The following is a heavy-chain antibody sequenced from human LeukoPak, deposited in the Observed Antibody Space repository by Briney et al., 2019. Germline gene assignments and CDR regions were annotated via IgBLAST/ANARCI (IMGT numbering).Heavy chain of an antibody. D-gene: IGHD3-9*01. CDR2: ITNGGSTI. J-gene: IGHJ6*02. CDR3: ARSIGLTGGGVDV. V-gene: IGHV3-11*01. Sequence: GGSLRLSCAASGLTFSDYNMNWVRQAPGKGLEWVSYITNGGSTIHHADSVKGRFTISRDNAKKTLYLQMNSLRAEDTAVYYCARSIGLTGGGVDVWGQGTTVTVSS. CDR1: GLTFSDYN.